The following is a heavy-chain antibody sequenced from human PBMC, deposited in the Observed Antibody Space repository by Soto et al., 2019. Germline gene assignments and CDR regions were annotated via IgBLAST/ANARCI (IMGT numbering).Heavy chain of an antibody. Sequence: GESLKISCAASGFTFSSYSMNWVRQAPGKGLEWVSSISSSSSYIYYADSVKGRFTISRDNAKNSLYLQMNSLRAEDTAVYYCARDQALYSGSYDDAFDIWGQGTMVTVSS. D-gene: IGHD1-26*01. CDR1: GFTFSSYS. J-gene: IGHJ3*02. V-gene: IGHV3-21*01. CDR2: ISSSSSYI. CDR3: ARDQALYSGSYDDAFDI.